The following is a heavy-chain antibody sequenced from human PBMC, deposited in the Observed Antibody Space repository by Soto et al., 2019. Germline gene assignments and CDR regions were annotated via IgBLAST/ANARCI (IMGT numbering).Heavy chain of an antibody. Sequence: GGSLRLSCAASGFTFSSYAMSWVRQAPGKGLEWVSAISGSGGSTYYADSVKGRFTISRDNSKNTLYLQMNSLRAEDTAVYYCAKAKMYSYYYSYGMGVWGQGTTVTVAS. CDR3: AKAKMYSYYYSYGMGV. D-gene: IGHD1-26*01. J-gene: IGHJ6*02. V-gene: IGHV3-23*01. CDR2: ISGSGGST. CDR1: GFTFSSYA.